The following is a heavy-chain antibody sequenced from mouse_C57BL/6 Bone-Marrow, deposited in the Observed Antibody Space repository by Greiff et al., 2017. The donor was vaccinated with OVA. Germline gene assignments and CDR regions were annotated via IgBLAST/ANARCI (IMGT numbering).Heavy chain of an antibody. Sequence: QVQLQQPGAELVKPGASVKVSCKASGYTFTSYWMHWVKQRPGQGLEWIGRIHPSDSDTTYNQKFKGKATLTVDKSSSTAYMQLSSLTSENSAVYDGAMQDYDGPHYFGYWGQGTTLTVSS. D-gene: IGHD2-4*01. V-gene: IGHV1-74*01. CDR3: AMQDYDGPHYFGY. CDR1: GYTFTSYW. CDR2: IHPSDSDT. J-gene: IGHJ2*01.